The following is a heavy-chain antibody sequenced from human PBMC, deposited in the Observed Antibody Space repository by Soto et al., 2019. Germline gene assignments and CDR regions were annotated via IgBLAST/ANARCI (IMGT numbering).Heavy chain of an antibody. CDR3: ERVEGSSPYYYYMDV. V-gene: IGHV4-31*03. J-gene: IGHJ6*03. Sequence: QVQLQESGPGLVKPSQTLSLTCTVSGGSISSGGYYWSWIRQHPGKGLEWIGYIYYSGSTYYNPSLKSGVTITVDASKNQCSMKLSSVTSADTAVYYCERVEGSSPYYYYMDVWGKGTTVTVS. D-gene: IGHD6-6*01. CDR2: IYYSGST. CDR1: GGSISSGGYY.